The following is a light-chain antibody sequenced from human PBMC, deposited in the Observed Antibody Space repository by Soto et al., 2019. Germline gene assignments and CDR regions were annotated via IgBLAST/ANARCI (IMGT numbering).Light chain of an antibody. CDR2: DAS. CDR1: QSISSW. V-gene: IGKV1-5*01. Sequence: DIQMTQSPSTLSASVGDRVTITCRASQSISSWLAWYQQKPGKAPKLLVYDASSLESGVPSRFSGSGSGTEFTLTIISLQPDDFATYYCQQYNSYSRYTFGQGTKVDIK. J-gene: IGKJ2*01. CDR3: QQYNSYSRYT.